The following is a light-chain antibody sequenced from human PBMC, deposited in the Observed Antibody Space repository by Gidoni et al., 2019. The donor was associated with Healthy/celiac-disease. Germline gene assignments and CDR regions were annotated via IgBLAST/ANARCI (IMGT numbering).Light chain of an antibody. Sequence: DIQMPQSPSTLSASVGDRVTITCRASQSISSWLTWYKQKPGKDPKLLIYKASSLESGVPSRFSGSGSGTEFTLTISCLQPYDFATYYCQQYNSYSRTFGQGTKVEIK. CDR1: QSISSW. J-gene: IGKJ1*01. V-gene: IGKV1-5*03. CDR2: KAS. CDR3: QQYNSYSRT.